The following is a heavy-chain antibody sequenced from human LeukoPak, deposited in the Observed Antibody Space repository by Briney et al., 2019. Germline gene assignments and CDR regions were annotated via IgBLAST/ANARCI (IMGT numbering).Heavy chain of an antibody. V-gene: IGHV3-74*01. CDR2: INSDGSIT. J-gene: IGHJ4*02. D-gene: IGHD3-3*01. Sequence: GGSLRLSCAASGFTLSSYWMHWVRQAPGKGLVWVSRINSDGSITDYTDSVKGRFTISRDNAKNTLYLQMNSLRAEDTAMYYCVRAVGGNDGRTFGYWAQGTLVTVSS. CDR1: GFTLSSYW. CDR3: VRAVGGNDGRTFGY.